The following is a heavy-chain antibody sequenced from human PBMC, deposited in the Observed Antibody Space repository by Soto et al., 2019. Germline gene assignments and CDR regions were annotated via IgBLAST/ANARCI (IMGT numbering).Heavy chain of an antibody. V-gene: IGHV4-31*03. CDR1: GGSISSGGYY. Sequence: SETLSLTCTVSGGSISSGGYYWSWIRQHPGKGLEWIGYIYYSGSTYYNPSLKSRVTISVDTSKNQFSLKLSSVTAADTAVYYCARVGRDLGSSSPFAYSGQGTLVTVSS. CDR3: ARVGRDLGSSSPFAY. CDR2: IYYSGST. D-gene: IGHD3-10*01. J-gene: IGHJ4*02.